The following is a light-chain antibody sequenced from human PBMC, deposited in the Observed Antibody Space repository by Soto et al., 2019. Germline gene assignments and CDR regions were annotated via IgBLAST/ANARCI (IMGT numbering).Light chain of an antibody. CDR3: CSYATSSTLA. J-gene: IGLJ3*02. CDR1: SSDVGSYNL. Sequence: QSALTQPASVSGSPGQSITISCTGTSSDVGSYNLVSWYQQHPGKAPKLMIYEVTKRPSGVSNRFSGSRSGNTASLTISGLQPEDEADYYCCSYATSSTLAFGGGTKVTVL. CDR2: EVT. V-gene: IGLV2-23*02.